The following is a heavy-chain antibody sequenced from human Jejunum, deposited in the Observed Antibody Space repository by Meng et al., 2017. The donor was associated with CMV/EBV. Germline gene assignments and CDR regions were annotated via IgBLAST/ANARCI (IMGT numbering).Heavy chain of an antibody. CDR3: AKDLGASGWFETFDS. CDR2: IRYDGNNQ. J-gene: IGHJ4*02. D-gene: IGHD6-19*01. V-gene: IGHV3-30*02. Sequence: GFTFRTYGMPWVRPAPGRGLEWVAFIRYDGNNQYYTDSVKGRFTISRDNSRSTLFLQMNSLGVEDTAVYYCAKDLGASGWFETFDSWGQGTLVTVSS. CDR1: GFTFRTYG.